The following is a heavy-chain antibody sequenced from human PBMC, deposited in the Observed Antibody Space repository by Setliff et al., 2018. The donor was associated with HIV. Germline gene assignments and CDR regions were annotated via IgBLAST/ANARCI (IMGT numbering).Heavy chain of an antibody. D-gene: IGHD6-13*01. CDR1: GFTFSNYG. Sequence: GGSLRLSCAASGFTFSNYGLHWVRQAPGKGLEWVSVIWYDGSNKYYTDSVKGRFTISRDNSKNTLYLQMNSLRAEDAAVYYCARGASSSWYYFDYWGQGALVTVSS. V-gene: IGHV3-33*01. CDR3: ARGASSSWYYFDY. J-gene: IGHJ4*02. CDR2: IWYDGSNK.